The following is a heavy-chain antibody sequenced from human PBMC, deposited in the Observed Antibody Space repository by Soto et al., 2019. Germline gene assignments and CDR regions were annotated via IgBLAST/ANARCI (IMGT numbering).Heavy chain of an antibody. J-gene: IGHJ4*02. CDR1: GYTFTSYG. D-gene: IGHD3-22*01. V-gene: IGHV1-18*01. CDR3: ARPYYYSSGYRPFDY. Sequence: AASVKVSCKASGYTFTSYGISWVRQAPGQGLEWMGWISAYNGNTNYAQKLQGRVTMTTDTSTSTAYMELRSLRSDDTAVYYCARPYYYSSGYRPFDYWGQGTLVTVSS. CDR2: ISAYNGNT.